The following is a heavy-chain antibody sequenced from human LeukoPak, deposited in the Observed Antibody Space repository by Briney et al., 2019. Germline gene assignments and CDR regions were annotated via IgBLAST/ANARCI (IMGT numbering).Heavy chain of an antibody. V-gene: IGHV1-69*06. Sequence: SVKVSCKASGGTFSSYAISWVRQAPGQGLEWMGGIIPIFGTANYAQKFQGRDTITADKSTSTAYMELSSLRSEDTAVYYCARGGTAMVTEYDAFDIWGQGTMVTVSS. D-gene: IGHD5-18*01. CDR1: GGTFSSYA. CDR3: ARGGTAMVTEYDAFDI. J-gene: IGHJ3*02. CDR2: IIPIFGTA.